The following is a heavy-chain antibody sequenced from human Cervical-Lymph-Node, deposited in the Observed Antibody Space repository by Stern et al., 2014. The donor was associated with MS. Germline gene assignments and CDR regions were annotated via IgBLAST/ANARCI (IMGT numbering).Heavy chain of an antibody. Sequence: VQLVESGGDLVQPGGSLRLSCAASGFTFSDYAMTWVRPAPGKGLEWVSGISGSGDTTFIADSLKGRFTTSRDNSKNTLFLQMNSLRVDDTAVYYCAKDIAVADPFYFDYWGQGILVTVSS. CDR1: GFTFSDYA. J-gene: IGHJ4*02. D-gene: IGHD6-19*01. CDR3: AKDIAVADPFYFDY. V-gene: IGHV3-23*04. CDR2: ISGSGDTT.